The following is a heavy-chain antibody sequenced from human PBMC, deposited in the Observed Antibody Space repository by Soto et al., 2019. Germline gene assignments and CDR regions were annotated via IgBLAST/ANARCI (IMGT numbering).Heavy chain of an antibody. CDR3: ANTVTTYYYYYMDV. Sequence: GGSLRLSCAASGFTFSSYAMSWVRQAPGKGLEWVSAISGSGGSTYYADSVKGRFTISRDNSKNTLYLQMNSLRAEDTAVYYCANTVTTYYYYYMDVWGKGTTVTVSS. D-gene: IGHD4-4*01. J-gene: IGHJ6*03. V-gene: IGHV3-23*01. CDR1: GFTFSSYA. CDR2: ISGSGGST.